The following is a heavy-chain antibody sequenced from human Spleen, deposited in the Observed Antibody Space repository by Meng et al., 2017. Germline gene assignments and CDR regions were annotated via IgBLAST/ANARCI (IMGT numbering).Heavy chain of an antibody. V-gene: IGHV3-9*01. CDR3: AKDGRDGYNLLWTDAFDI. CDR1: GFTFDDYA. J-gene: IGHJ3*02. D-gene: IGHD5-24*01. Sequence: GGSLRLSCAASGFTFDDYAMHWVRQAPGKGLEWVSGISWNSGSIGYADSVKGRFTISRDNDKNSLYLQMNSLRAEDTALYYCAKDGRDGYNLLWTDAFDIWGQGTMVTVSS. CDR2: ISWNSGSI.